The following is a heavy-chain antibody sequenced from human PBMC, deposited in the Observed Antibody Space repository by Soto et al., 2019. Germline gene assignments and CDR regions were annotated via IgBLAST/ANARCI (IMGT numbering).Heavy chain of an antibody. CDR1: GDSVSSNSAA. D-gene: IGHD6-13*01. CDR3: ARANWPIAAAGNLRVLGAFDI. V-gene: IGHV6-1*01. J-gene: IGHJ3*02. Sequence: SQTLSLTCAISGDSVSSNSAAWNWIRQSPSRGLEWLGRTYYRSKWYNDYAVSVKSRITINPDTSKNQFSLQLNSVTPEDTAVYYCARANWPIAAAGNLRVLGAFDIWGQGTMVTVSS. CDR2: TYYRSKWYN.